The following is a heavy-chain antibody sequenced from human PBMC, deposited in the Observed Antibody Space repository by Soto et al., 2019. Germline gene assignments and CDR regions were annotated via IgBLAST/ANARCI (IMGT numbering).Heavy chain of an antibody. J-gene: IGHJ4*02. CDR3: ARFRRGLYYFDY. V-gene: IGHV4-39*01. CDR2: IYYSGST. CDR1: GGSISSSSYY. D-gene: IGHD3-22*01. Sequence: PSETLSLTCTVSGGSISSSSYYWGWIRQPPGKGLEWIGSIYYSGSTYYNPSLKSRVTISVDTSKNQFSLKLSSVTAADTAVYYCARFRRGLYYFDYWGQGTLVTVSS.